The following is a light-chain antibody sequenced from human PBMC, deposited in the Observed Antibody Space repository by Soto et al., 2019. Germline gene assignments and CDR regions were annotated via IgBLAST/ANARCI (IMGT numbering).Light chain of an antibody. CDR2: WAS. J-gene: IGKJ1*01. V-gene: IGKV4-1*01. CDR1: QSLLYSSNNQNY. Sequence: DVVMTQSPDSLAVSLGERATINCKSSQSLLYSSNNQNYLAWYQHKPGQPPKLLLYWASSRESGVPDRFSGSGSGTDFTLTISSLQAEDVAVYYCHQYFRTPWAFGQGTKVEIK. CDR3: HQYFRTPWA.